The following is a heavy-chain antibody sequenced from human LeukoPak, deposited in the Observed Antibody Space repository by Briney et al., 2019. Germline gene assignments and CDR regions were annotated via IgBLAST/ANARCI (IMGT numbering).Heavy chain of an antibody. CDR2: IQQDGSEK. CDR3: ARERSRQLWLMEGFDY. J-gene: IGHJ4*02. D-gene: IGHD5-18*01. CDR1: GFTFSSYW. Sequence: GGSLRLSCAASGFTFSSYWMSWVRQAPGKGLEWVANIQQDGSEKYYVDSVKGRFTISRDNAKNSLYLQMNSLRAEDTAVYYCARERSRQLWLMEGFDYWGQGTLVTVSS. V-gene: IGHV3-7*01.